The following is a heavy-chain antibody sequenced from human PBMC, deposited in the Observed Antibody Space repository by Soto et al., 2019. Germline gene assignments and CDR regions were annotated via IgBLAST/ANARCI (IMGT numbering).Heavy chain of an antibody. D-gene: IGHD4-4*01. CDR3: ARVTTITTYGMDV. CDR2: TYYSGST. Sequence: PSETLSLTCTVSGGSISSGGYYWSWIRQHPGKGLEWIGYTYYSGSTYYNPSLKSRVTISVDTSKNQFSLKLSSVTAADTAVYYCARVTTITTYGMDVWGQGTTVTVSS. J-gene: IGHJ6*02. CDR1: GGSISSGGYY. V-gene: IGHV4-31*03.